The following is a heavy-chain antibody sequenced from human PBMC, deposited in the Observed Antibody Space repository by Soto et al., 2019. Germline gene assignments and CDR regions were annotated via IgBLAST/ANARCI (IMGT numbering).Heavy chain of an antibody. Sequence: PGGSLRLSCAASGFTFSSYSMNWVRQAPGKGLEWVSSISSSSSYIYYADSVKGRFTISRDNAKNSLYLQMNSLRAEDTAVYYCAREQQLGSDDAFDIWGQGTMVTVSS. CDR3: AREQQLGSDDAFDI. J-gene: IGHJ3*02. V-gene: IGHV3-21*01. D-gene: IGHD6-13*01. CDR1: GFTFSSYS. CDR2: ISSSSSYI.